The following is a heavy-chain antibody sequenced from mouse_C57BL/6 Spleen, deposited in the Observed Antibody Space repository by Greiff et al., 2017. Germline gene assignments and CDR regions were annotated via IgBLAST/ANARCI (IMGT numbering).Heavy chain of an antibody. J-gene: IGHJ1*03. Sequence: ESGPGLVKPSQSLSLTCSVTGYSITSGYYWNWIRQFPGNKLEWMGYISYDGSNNYNPSLKNRISITRDTSKNQFFLKLNSVTTEDTATYYCARDRNYGSSNWYFDVWGTGTTVTVSS. V-gene: IGHV3-6*01. CDR1: GYSITSGYY. D-gene: IGHD1-1*01. CDR3: ARDRNYGSSNWYFDV. CDR2: ISYDGSN.